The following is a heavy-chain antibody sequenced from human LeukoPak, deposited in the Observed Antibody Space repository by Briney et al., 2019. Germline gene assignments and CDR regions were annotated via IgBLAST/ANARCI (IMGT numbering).Heavy chain of an antibody. Sequence: PSATLSLTCTVSGGSISSYYWSWTRQPPGKGLEWIGSICYSGSTFYNPSLKSRGTLLVDTPKNQFSLRVSSVTAADTAVYYCARPGSGSGWFYFDSWGQGILVTVSS. D-gene: IGHD6-19*01. CDR2: ICYSGST. CDR1: GGSISSYY. CDR3: ARPGSGSGWFYFDS. V-gene: IGHV4-59*04. J-gene: IGHJ4*02.